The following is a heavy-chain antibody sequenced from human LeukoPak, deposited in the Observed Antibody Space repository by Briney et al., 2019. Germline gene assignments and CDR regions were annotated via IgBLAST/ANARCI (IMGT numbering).Heavy chain of an antibody. CDR2: IGTTGSYI. J-gene: IGHJ4*02. CDR3: ANHFACGSTSCPPFDS. CDR1: GFTFSSFG. Sequence: GGSLRLSCAASGFTFSSFGMSWVRQAPGKGLEWVSSIGTTGSYIYYAGSVEGRFTISRDNAKNSLYLQMNSLRVEDTAVYYCANHFACGSTSCPPFDSWGQGTLVTVSS. D-gene: IGHD2-2*01. V-gene: IGHV3-21*01.